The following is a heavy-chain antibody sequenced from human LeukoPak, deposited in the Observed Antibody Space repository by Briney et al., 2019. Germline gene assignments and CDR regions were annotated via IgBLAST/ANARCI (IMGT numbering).Heavy chain of an antibody. CDR2: ISWNSGSI. D-gene: IGHD6-19*01. CDR1: GFTFDDYA. Sequence: GGSLRLSCAASGFTFDDYAMHWVRQAPGKGLEWVSGISWNSGSIGYADPVKGRFTISRDNAKNSLYLQMNSLRAEDTALYYCAKGSQGVAGSDYWGQGTLVTVSS. J-gene: IGHJ4*02. V-gene: IGHV3-9*01. CDR3: AKGSQGVAGSDY.